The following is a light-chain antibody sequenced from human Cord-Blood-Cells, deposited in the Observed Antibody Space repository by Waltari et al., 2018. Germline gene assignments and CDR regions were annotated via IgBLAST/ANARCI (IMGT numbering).Light chain of an antibody. J-gene: IGLJ3*02. CDR2: YDS. CDR3: QVWDSSSDHWV. CDR1: NIGSNS. V-gene: IGLV3-21*04. Sequence: SYVLTQPPSVSVAPGKTARITCGGNNIGSNSVHWYQQKPGHAPVLVIYYDSDRPSGIPERFSCSNSGNTSTLTISRVEAGDEADYYCQVWDSSSDHWVFGGGTKLTVL.